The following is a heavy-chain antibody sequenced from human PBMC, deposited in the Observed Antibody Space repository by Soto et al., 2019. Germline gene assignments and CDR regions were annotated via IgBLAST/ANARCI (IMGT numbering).Heavy chain of an antibody. CDR1: GGTFSSYA. V-gene: IGHV1-69*13. Sequence: SVKVSCKASGGTFSSYAISWVRQAPGQGLEWMGGIIPIFGTANYAQKFQGRVTITADESTSTAYMELSSLGSEDTAVYYCARHFYDSSGYYPFDYWGQGTLVTVSS. CDR3: ARHFYDSSGYYPFDY. D-gene: IGHD3-22*01. J-gene: IGHJ4*02. CDR2: IIPIFGTA.